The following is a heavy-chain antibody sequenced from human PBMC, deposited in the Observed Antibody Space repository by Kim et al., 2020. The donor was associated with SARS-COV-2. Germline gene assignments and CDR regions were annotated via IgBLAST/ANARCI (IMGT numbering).Heavy chain of an antibody. D-gene: IGHD6-13*01. Sequence: SQKFPGRVTITRDTSASTTYMGLSSLRSEDTAVYYCARDNSSSWYNWFDPWGQGTLVTVSS. J-gene: IGHJ5*02. CDR3: ARDNSSSWYNWFDP. V-gene: IGHV1-3*01.